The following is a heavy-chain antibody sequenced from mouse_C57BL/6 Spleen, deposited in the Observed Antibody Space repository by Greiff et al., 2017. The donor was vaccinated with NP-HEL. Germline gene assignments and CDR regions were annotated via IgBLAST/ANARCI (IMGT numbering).Heavy chain of an antibody. D-gene: IGHD1-1*01. CDR1: GFSLTSYG. V-gene: IGHV2-2*01. J-gene: IGHJ1*03. Sequence: QVQLKESGPGLVQPSQSLSITCTVSGFSLTSYGVHWVRQSPGKGLEWLGVIWSGGSTDYNAAFISRLSISKDNSKSQVFFKMNSLQADDTAIYYCASNPLITTVVAADWYFDVWGTGTTVTVSS. CDR3: ASNPLITTVVAADWYFDV. CDR2: IWSGGST.